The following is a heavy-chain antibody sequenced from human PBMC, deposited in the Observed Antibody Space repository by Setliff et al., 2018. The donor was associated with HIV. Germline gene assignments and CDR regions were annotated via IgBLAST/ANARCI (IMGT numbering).Heavy chain of an antibody. V-gene: IGHV3-21*04. CDR1: GFTFSSYA. CDR2: INSGGTDI. CDR3: VREGSVAGRYYYYMSL. J-gene: IGHJ6*03. D-gene: IGHD6-19*01. Sequence: PGGSLRLSCVASGFTFSSYAMDWVRQVPGKAPEWVSYINSGGTDIHYADSVKGRFTVARDNANSSLYLQMNSLRPEDSALYYCVREGSVAGRYYYYMSLWGKGTTVTVSS.